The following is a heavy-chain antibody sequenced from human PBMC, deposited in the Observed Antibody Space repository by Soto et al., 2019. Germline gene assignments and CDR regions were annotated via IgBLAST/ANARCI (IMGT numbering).Heavy chain of an antibody. V-gene: IGHV5-51*01. D-gene: IGHD6-6*01. CDR1: GYSFTSYW. Sequence: LGESLKISCKGSGYSFTSYWIGWVRQMPGKGLEWMGIIYPGDSDTRYSPSFQGQVTISADKSISTAYLQWSSLKASDTAMYYCASYSYSSSSYYYYGMDVWGQGTTVTVSS. CDR3: ASYSYSSSSYYYYGMDV. CDR2: IYPGDSDT. J-gene: IGHJ6*02.